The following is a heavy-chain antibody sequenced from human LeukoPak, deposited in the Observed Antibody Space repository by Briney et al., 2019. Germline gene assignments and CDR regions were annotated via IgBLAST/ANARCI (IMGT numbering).Heavy chain of an antibody. D-gene: IGHD2-2*01. CDR1: GGSFSGYY. CDR3: ARVCSSTSRAFDY. CDR2: INHSGST. V-gene: IGHV4-34*01. J-gene: IGHJ4*02. Sequence: PSETLSLTCAVYGGSFSGYYWSWIRQPPGKGLEWIGEINHSGSTNYNPSLKSRVTISVDTSKNQFSLKLSSVTAADTAVYYCARVCSSTSRAFDYWGQGTLVTVSS.